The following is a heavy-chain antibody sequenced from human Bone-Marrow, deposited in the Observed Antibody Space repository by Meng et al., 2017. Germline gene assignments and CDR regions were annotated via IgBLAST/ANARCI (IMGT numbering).Heavy chain of an antibody. Sequence: VPLGGSGGGVVQPGRSLRLSCEAAGFTFGSYSMHWVRQAPGKGLDWVAVTSYDEGTKYYADSVRGRFTISRDNSKNTLYLQMNSLRAEDTAVYYCAREPDHRSWLDTWGQGTLVTVSS. V-gene: IGHV3-30*04. CDR3: AREPDHRSWLDT. CDR1: GFTFGSYS. CDR2: TSYDEGTK. D-gene: IGHD1-14*01. J-gene: IGHJ5*02.